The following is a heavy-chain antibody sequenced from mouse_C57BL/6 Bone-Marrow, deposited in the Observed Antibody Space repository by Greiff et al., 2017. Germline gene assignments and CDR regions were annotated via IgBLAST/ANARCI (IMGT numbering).Heavy chain of an antibody. CDR1: GYTFTSYW. V-gene: IGHV1-69*01. D-gene: IGHD1-1*01. Sequence: VQLQQPGAELVMPGASVKLSCKASGYTFTSYWMHWVKQRPGQGLEWIGEIDPSDSYTNYNQKFKGKSTLTVDKSSSTAYMQLSSLTSEDSAVYYCARESITTVVYWYFDVWGTGTTVTVSS. CDR2: IDPSDSYT. J-gene: IGHJ1*03. CDR3: ARESITTVVYWYFDV.